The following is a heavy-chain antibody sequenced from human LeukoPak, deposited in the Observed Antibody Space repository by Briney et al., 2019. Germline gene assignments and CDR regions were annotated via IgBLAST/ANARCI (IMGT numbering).Heavy chain of an antibody. D-gene: IGHD5-18*01. J-gene: IGHJ4*02. CDR2: INHSGRT. CDR3: ARGYSYADY. CDR1: GGSSSGYY. V-gene: IGHV4-34*01. Sequence: PSETLSLTCAVYGGSSSGYYWSWIRQPPGKGLEWIGEINHSGRTNYNPSLKGRVTISVDTSKTQFSLKLSSVTAADTAVYYCARGYSYADYWGQGTLVTVSS.